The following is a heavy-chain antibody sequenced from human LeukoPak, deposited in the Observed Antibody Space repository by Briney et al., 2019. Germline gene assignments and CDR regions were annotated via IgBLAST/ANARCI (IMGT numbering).Heavy chain of an antibody. D-gene: IGHD2-15*01. CDR1: GFTFSSYA. J-gene: IGHJ4*02. CDR2: ISGSGDNT. CDR3: APYCTGGSCYLIDY. V-gene: IGHV3-23*01. Sequence: GGSLRLSCAASGFTFSSYAMSWVRQAPGKGLEWVSAISGSGDNTYYADSVKGRFTISRDISKNTLYLQMNSLRGEDTAVYYCAPYCTGGSCYLIDYWGQGTLVTVSP.